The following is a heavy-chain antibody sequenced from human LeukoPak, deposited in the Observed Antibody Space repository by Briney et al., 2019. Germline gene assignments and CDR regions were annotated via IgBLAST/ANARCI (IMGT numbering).Heavy chain of an antibody. Sequence: SETLSLTCTVSGGSISSSSHYWGWIRQPPGKGLEWIGSIYYSGSTYYNPSLKSRVTISVDTSKNQFSLKLSSVTAADTAVYYCARRSRETADFDYWGQGTLVTVSS. CDR3: ARRSRETADFDY. CDR1: GGSISSSSHY. D-gene: IGHD5-18*01. J-gene: IGHJ4*02. V-gene: IGHV4-39*01. CDR2: IYYSGST.